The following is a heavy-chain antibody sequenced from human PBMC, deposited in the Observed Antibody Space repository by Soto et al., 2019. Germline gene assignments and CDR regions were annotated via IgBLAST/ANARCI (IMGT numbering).Heavy chain of an antibody. CDR3: GKESRGSGWSVCNF. CDR2: ISGNGDSA. D-gene: IGHD6-19*01. Sequence: VQLLEAGGGLVQPGGSLRLSCAASGFPFRDYAMNWVRQAPGKGLEWVSDISGNGDSARYADSVKGRFTVSRDNSRDTLYLQMNRLRLDDTAVYYCGKESRGSGWSVCNFWGQGTLVTVSS. J-gene: IGHJ4*02. V-gene: IGHV3-23*01. CDR1: GFPFRDYA.